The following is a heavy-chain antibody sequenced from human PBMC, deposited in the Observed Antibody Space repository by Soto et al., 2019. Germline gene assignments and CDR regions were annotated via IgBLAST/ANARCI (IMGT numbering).Heavy chain of an antibody. D-gene: IGHD3-3*01. Sequence: GASVKVSCKASGGTFSSYAISWVRQAPGQGLEWMGWISAYNGNTNYAQKLQGRVTMTTDTSTSTAYMELRSLRSDDTAVYYCARITFWSGYSYFDYWGQGTLVTVSS. J-gene: IGHJ4*02. CDR2: ISAYNGNT. CDR3: ARITFWSGYSYFDY. CDR1: GGTFSSYA. V-gene: IGHV1-18*01.